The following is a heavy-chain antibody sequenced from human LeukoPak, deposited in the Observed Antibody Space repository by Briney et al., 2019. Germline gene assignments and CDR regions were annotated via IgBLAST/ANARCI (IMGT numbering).Heavy chain of an antibody. Sequence: SETLSLTCTVSGGSISSYYWSWIGQPAGKGLEWIGRIYSTGSTNYNPSLKSRVTMSVDTSKNQFSLRLRSVTAADTAVYYCARQIASAGTAGFDCWGQGALVTVSS. D-gene: IGHD6-13*01. CDR3: ARQIASAGTAGFDC. J-gene: IGHJ4*02. CDR2: IYSTGST. CDR1: GGSISSYY. V-gene: IGHV4-4*07.